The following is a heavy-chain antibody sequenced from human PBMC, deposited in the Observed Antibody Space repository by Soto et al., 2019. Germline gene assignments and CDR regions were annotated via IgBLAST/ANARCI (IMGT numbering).Heavy chain of an antibody. CDR2: ISSSSSCI. J-gene: IGHJ3*02. CDR1: VFTFSSYS. CDR3: ARVGGGYQLLHAFDI. D-gene: IGHD2-2*01. Sequence: GAMRLSCAASVFTFSSYSMNWVRQAPGKGLEWVSSISSSSSCIYYADSVKGRFTISRDNAKNSLYLQMNSLRAEDTAVYYCARVGGGYQLLHAFDIWGQGTMVTVSS. V-gene: IGHV3-21*01.